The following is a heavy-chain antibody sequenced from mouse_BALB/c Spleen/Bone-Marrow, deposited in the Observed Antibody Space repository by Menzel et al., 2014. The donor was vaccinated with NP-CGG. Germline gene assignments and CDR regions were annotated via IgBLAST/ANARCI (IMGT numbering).Heavy chain of an antibody. J-gene: IGHJ2*01. CDR3: ARIYYYGRDY. Sequence: QVHMKQSGAELAKPGASVKMSCKASGYTFTNYWMHWVKQRPGQGLEWIGYINPSTGYTEYNQKFKDKATLTADKSSGTAYMQLSSLTSEDSAVYYCARIYYYGRDYWGQGTTLTVSS. CDR2: INPSTGYT. D-gene: IGHD1-1*01. V-gene: IGHV1-7*01. CDR1: GYTFTNYW.